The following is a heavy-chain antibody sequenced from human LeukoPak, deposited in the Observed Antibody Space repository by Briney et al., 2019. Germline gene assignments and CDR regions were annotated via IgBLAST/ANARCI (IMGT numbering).Heavy chain of an antibody. CDR2: INPNSGGT. D-gene: IGHD4-11*01. V-gene: IGHV1-2*02. Sequence: EASVKVSCKASGYTFTGYYMHWVRQAPGQGLEWMGWINPNSGGTNYAQKFQGRVTMTRDTSISTAYMELSRLRSDDTAVYYCARDRDYSSTDAFDIRGQGTMVTVSS. J-gene: IGHJ3*02. CDR1: GYTFTGYY. CDR3: ARDRDYSSTDAFDI.